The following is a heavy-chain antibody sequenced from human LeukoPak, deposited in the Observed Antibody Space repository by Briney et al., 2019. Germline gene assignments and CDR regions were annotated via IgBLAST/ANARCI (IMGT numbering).Heavy chain of an antibody. D-gene: IGHD3-22*01. CDR3: ARALYYYDSSGYD. Sequence: QVQLQESGPGLVKPSETLSLTCTVSGGSIRTYYWSGIRQPPGKGLEGRGYIYYTGSTNYNPSLKSRVTISVDTSKNQFSLKLSSVTAADTAVYYCARALYYYDSSGYDWGQGTLVTVSS. J-gene: IGHJ4*02. CDR2: IYYTGST. CDR1: GGSIRTYY. V-gene: IGHV4-59*01.